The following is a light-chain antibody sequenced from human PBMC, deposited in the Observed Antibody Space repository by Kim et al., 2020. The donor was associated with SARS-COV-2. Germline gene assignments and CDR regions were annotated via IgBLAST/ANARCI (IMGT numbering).Light chain of an antibody. CDR2: GAR. J-gene: IGKJ1*01. V-gene: IGKV3-15*01. CDR3: EQYNDWPRT. CDR1: QSFSEN. Sequence: EIVMTQSPATLSVSPGERVTVSCRASQSFSENLAWLQQKPGQAPRLLIYGARTRATGVPARFSGSESGTEFTLTISSLQSEDFGIYYCEQYNDWPRTFGQGTKVDIK.